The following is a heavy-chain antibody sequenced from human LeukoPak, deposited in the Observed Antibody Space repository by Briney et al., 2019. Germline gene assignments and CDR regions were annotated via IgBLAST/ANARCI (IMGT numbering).Heavy chain of an antibody. V-gene: IGHV3-23*01. CDR1: GFTFSSFA. CDR2: ISGSGGST. Sequence: GGSLRLSCAASGFTFSSFAMSWVRQAPGKGLEWVSAISGSGGSTYYADPVKGRFTISRDNSKNTLYLQMNSLRAEDTAVYYCATSSGWYSAYWGQGTLVTVSS. D-gene: IGHD6-19*01. CDR3: ATSSGWYSAY. J-gene: IGHJ4*02.